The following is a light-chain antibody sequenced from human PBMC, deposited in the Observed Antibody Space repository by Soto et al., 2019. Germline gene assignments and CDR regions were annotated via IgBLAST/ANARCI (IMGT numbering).Light chain of an antibody. CDR2: STT. J-gene: IGLJ2*01. CDR3: LLYDGAAVV. Sequence: QAVVTQEPSLTVSPGGTVTLTCASSTGPITSDYYPNWFQQKPAQAPWALIYSTTKKHSWTPARFSGSLLGGKAALTLSGVQPEDEADYYCLLYDGAAVVFGGGTELTVL. V-gene: IGLV7-43*01. CDR1: TGPITSDYY.